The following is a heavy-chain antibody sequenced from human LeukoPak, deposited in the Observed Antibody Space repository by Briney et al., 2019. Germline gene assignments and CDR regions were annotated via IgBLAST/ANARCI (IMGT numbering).Heavy chain of an antibody. Sequence: SETLSLTCTVYGGSFGGYYWSWIRQPPGKGLEWIGEINHSGSTNYNPSLKSRVTISVDTSKNQFSLKLSPVTAADTAVYYCARGGVSPVLRYFDWLLPFDYWGQGTLVTVSS. J-gene: IGHJ4*02. D-gene: IGHD3-9*01. CDR1: GGSFGGYY. V-gene: IGHV4-34*01. CDR3: ARGGVSPVLRYFDWLLPFDY. CDR2: INHSGST.